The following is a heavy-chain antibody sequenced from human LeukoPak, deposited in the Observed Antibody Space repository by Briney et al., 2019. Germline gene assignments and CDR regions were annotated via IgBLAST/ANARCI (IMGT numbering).Heavy chain of an antibody. D-gene: IGHD3-22*01. CDR3: ARIGYDSSGYSDY. CDR1: GFSFSNHY. J-gene: IGHJ4*02. V-gene: IGHV3-48*01. Sequence: PGGSLRLSCAASGFSFSNHYINWVRQAPGKGLEWVSYISSSSSTIYYADSVKGRFTISRDNAKNSLYLQMNSLRAEDTAVYYCARIGYDSSGYSDYWGQGTLVTVSS. CDR2: ISSSSSTI.